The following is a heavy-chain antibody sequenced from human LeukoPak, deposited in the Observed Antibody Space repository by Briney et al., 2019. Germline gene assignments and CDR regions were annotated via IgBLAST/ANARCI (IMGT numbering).Heavy chain of an antibody. V-gene: IGHV4-34*01. Sequence: GSLRLSCAVSGFTVSGHYMTWVRQPPGKGLEWIGEINHSGSTNYNPSLKSRVTISVDTSKNQFSLKLSSVTAADTAVYYCARGQAEGGYYDSSGYYVNDYWGQGTLVTVSS. CDR1: GFTVSGHY. D-gene: IGHD3-22*01. CDR3: ARGQAEGGYYDSSGYYVNDY. J-gene: IGHJ4*02. CDR2: INHSGST.